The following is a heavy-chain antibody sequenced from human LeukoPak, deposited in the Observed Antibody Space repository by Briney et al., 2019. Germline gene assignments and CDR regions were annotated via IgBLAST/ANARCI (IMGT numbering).Heavy chain of an antibody. CDR2: IRGSGGST. CDR3: ARGAYYDILTGYSLDY. J-gene: IGHJ4*02. V-gene: IGHV3-21*01. Sequence: GGSLRLSCAASGFTFSSYSMNWVRQAPGKGLEWGATIRGSGGSTYYADSVKGRFTISRDNAKNSLYLQMNSLRAEDTAVYYCARGAYYDILTGYSLDYWGQGPLVTVSS. CDR1: GFTFSSYS. D-gene: IGHD3-9*01.